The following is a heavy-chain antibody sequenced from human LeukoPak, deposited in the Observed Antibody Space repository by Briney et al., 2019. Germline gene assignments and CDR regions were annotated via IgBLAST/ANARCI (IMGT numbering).Heavy chain of an antibody. D-gene: IGHD6-13*01. CDR1: GGSISSYY. Sequence: SETLSLTCTVSGGSISSYYWSWIRQPPGKGLEWIGYIYYSGSTNYNPSLKSRVTISVDTSKNQFSLKLSSVTATDTAVYYCARGYSSTWYAFVDYWGQGTLVTVSS. CDR3: ARGYSSTWYAFVDY. J-gene: IGHJ4*02. V-gene: IGHV4-59*08. CDR2: IYYSGST.